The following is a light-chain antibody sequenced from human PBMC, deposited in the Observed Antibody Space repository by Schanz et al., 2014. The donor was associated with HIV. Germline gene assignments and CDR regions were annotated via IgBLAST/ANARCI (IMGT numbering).Light chain of an antibody. Sequence: QSVLTQPPSVSGSPGQSVTISCTGTSSDVGAYDRVSWYQQHPGKAPKLMIYEVSERPSGVPDRFSGSKSDNTASLTVSGLQAEDEADYYCCSYAGRYTFYVFGTGTKLTVL. CDR1: SSDVGAYDR. J-gene: IGLJ1*01. V-gene: IGLV2-8*01. CDR3: CSYAGRYTFYV. CDR2: EVS.